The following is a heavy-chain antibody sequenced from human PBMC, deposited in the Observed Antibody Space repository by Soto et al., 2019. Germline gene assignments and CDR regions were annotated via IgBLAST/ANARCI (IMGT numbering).Heavy chain of an antibody. V-gene: IGHV4-39*01. Sequence: TRSVADGTSGSSSSHWVRINQPPGKGLEWIGSIYYLGNTYYNPSLGSRVTISVATSKSQFSLKLSSVTAADTAVFFCEALYPKESSGYHLEYRGQGTLVTVFS. D-gene: IGHD3-22*01. J-gene: IGHJ4*02. CDR2: IYYLGNT. CDR1: DGTSGSSSSH. CDR3: EALYPKESSGYHLEY.